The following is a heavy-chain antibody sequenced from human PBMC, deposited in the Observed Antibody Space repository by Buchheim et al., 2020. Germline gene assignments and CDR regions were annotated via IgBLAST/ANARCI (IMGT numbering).Heavy chain of an antibody. D-gene: IGHD2-15*01. Sequence: QVQLVESGGGVVQPGRSLRLSCAASGFTFSSYGMHWVRQAPGKGLEWVAVISYDGSNKYYADSVKGRFTISRDNPKNTLYLQMNSLRAEDTAVYYCAKDGLTMLGYCSGGSCYPGWFDPWGQGTL. CDR3: AKDGLTMLGYCSGGSCYPGWFDP. J-gene: IGHJ5*02. CDR1: GFTFSSYG. V-gene: IGHV3-30*18. CDR2: ISYDGSNK.